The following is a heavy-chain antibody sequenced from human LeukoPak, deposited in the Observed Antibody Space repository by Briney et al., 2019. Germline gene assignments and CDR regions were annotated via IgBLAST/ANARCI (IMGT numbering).Heavy chain of an antibody. D-gene: IGHD6-13*01. Sequence: GGSLRLSCAASGFTFSSYAMNWVRQAPGKGLEWVSYISSSGSTIYYADSVKGRFTISRDNAKNSLYLQMNSLRAEDTAVYYCARGDYSSSRYGDYWGQGTLVTVSS. CDR1: GFTFSSYA. CDR3: ARGDYSSSRYGDY. CDR2: ISSSGSTI. V-gene: IGHV3-48*03. J-gene: IGHJ4*02.